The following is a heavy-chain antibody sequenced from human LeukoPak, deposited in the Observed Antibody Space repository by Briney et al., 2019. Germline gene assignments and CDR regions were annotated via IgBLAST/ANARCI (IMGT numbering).Heavy chain of an antibody. V-gene: IGHV4-59*08. CDR2: MYYSGST. Sequence: PSETLSLTCTVSGGSITSYYWGWIRQPPGKGLEWIGYMYYSGSTNYNPSLKSRVTMSVDTSKNQFSLKLNSVTAADTAVYYCARRVTSNCFDPWGQGTLVTVSS. J-gene: IGHJ5*02. D-gene: IGHD2-21*02. CDR1: GGSITSYY. CDR3: ARRVTSNCFDP.